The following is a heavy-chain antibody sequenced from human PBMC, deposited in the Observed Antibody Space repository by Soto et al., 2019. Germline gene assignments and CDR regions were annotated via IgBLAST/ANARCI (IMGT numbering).Heavy chain of an antibody. V-gene: IGHV1-69*01. CDR1: GGTFSSYA. CDR2: IIPIFGTA. CDR3: ARGPTAFDYYYYGMDV. J-gene: IGHJ6*02. D-gene: IGHD3-3*01. Sequence: QVQLVQSGAEVKKPGSSVKVSCKASGGTFSSYAISWVRQAPGQGLEWRGGIIPIFGTANYAQKFQGRVTITADESTSTAYMELSSLRSEDTAVYYCARGPTAFDYYYYGMDVWGQGTTVTVSS.